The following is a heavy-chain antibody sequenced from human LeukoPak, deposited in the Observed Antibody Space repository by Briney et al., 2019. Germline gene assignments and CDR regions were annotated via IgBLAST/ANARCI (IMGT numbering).Heavy chain of an antibody. J-gene: IGHJ4*02. Sequence: PGGSLRLSCSVSGFIFRDFSMSWVRQAPGKGLEWVANIKQDGSEKWYVDSVKGRFTISRDNAKKSLFLQMSSLRAEDTAVYYCARDSGSWYVGHWGQGTLVTVSS. D-gene: IGHD6-13*01. CDR1: GFIFRDFS. CDR2: IKQDGSEK. V-gene: IGHV3-7*01. CDR3: ARDSGSWYVGH.